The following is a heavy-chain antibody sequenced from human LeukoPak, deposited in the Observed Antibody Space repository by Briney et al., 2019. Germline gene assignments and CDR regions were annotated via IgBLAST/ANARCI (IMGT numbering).Heavy chain of an antibody. CDR3: AKRAAAGTVYYYYYMDV. D-gene: IGHD6-13*01. Sequence: GGSLRLSCAASGVTFSSYAMSWVRQAPGKGLEWVSAISGSGGSTYYADSVKGRFTISRDNSKNTLYLQMNSLRAEDTAVYYCAKRAAAGTVYYYYYMDVWGKGTTVTVSS. J-gene: IGHJ6*03. V-gene: IGHV3-23*01. CDR2: ISGSGGST. CDR1: GVTFSSYA.